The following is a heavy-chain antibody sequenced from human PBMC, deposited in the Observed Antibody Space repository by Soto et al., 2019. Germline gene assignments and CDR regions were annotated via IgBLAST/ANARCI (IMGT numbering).Heavy chain of an antibody. Sequence: EVQLLESGGGLVQPGGSLRLSCAASGFTFSSYAMSWVRQAPGKGLEWVSAISGSGGSTYYADSVKGRFTISRDNSKNTLYLQMNSLRAEDTAVYYCAKDQKVWFGEPRISNWFDPWGQGTLVTVSS. D-gene: IGHD3-10*01. CDR3: AKDQKVWFGEPRISNWFDP. CDR1: GFTFSSYA. V-gene: IGHV3-23*01. CDR2: ISGSGGST. J-gene: IGHJ5*02.